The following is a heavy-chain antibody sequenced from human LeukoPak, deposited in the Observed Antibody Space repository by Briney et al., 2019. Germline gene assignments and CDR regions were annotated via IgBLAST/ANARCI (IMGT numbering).Heavy chain of an antibody. CDR2: INTDGSSV. V-gene: IGHV3-74*01. CDR3: ARVKDIAVAGSPDY. D-gene: IGHD6-19*01. J-gene: IGHJ4*02. CDR1: GFTFSNYW. Sequence: PGGSLRLSCAASGFTFSNYWMHWVRQAPGKGPVWVSRINTDGSSVSHADSVKGRFTISRDNAKDTLYLQMNSLRAEDTAVYYCARVKDIAVAGSPDYWGQGTLVTASS.